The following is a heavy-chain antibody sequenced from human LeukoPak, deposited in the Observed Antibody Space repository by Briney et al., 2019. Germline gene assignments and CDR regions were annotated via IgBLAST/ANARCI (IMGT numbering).Heavy chain of an antibody. CDR1: GYTFTSYY. J-gene: IGHJ3*02. D-gene: IGHD2-2*01. V-gene: IGHV1-46*01. CDR3: ARGGHDTSAFDI. Sequence: ASVTVSCTAPGYTFTSYYMHWVRQAPGQGLEWMGIINPSGGSTSYAQKFQGRVTMTRDMSTSTVYMELSSLRSEDTAVYYCARGGHDTSAFDIWGQGTMVTVSS. CDR2: INPSGGST.